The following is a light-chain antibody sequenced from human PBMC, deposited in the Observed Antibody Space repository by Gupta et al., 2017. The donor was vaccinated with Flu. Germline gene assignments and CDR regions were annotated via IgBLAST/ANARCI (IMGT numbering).Light chain of an antibody. J-gene: IGLJ3*02. CDR1: SGHSNYA. CDR3: QTWGSGIGV. Sequence: QLVLTQSPSASASLGASVKLTCTLSSGHSNYAIAWHQQQPQKGPRYLMKFNSDGSHNRGDGIPDRFSGSSSGAERYLTIPSLQSEDEADYYCQTWGSGIGVFGGGTKLTVL. V-gene: IGLV4-69*01. CDR2: FNSDGSH.